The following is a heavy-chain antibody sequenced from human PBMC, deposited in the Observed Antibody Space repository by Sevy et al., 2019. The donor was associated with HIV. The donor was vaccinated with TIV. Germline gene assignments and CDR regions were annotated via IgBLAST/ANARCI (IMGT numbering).Heavy chain of an antibody. CDR1: GFTFSSYE. CDR2: ISNSGTTI. CDR3: ARDLPPSATTVAHFDY. J-gene: IGHJ4*02. Sequence: LSRTCAASGFTFSSYEMNWVRQAPGKGLEWVSYISNSGTTISYSDSVRGRFSISRDNARNSLYLQMNSLRAEDTAVYYCARDLPPSATTVAHFDYWGQGTLVTVSS. D-gene: IGHD4-17*01. V-gene: IGHV3-48*03.